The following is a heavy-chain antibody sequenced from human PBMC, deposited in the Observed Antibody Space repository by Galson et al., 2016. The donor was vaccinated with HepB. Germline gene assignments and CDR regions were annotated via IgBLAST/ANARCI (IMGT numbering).Heavy chain of an antibody. CDR2: ILSDGSKK. V-gene: IGHV3-30*03. J-gene: IGHJ4*02. CDR3: ARDGRGDLDWVLLN. D-gene: IGHD3-9*01. CDR1: GFTLSTYG. Sequence: SLRLSCAASGFTLSTYGMHWVRQAPGKGLEWVAVILSDGSKKYYADSVKGRFSISRDSSKNTLYLQMNRLRSEDTAVYYCARDGRGDLDWVLLNWGQGTLVTVSS.